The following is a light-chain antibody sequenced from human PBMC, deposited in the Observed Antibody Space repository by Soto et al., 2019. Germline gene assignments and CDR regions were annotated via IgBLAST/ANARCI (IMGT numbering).Light chain of an antibody. CDR3: QSYDSILTGSV. CDR1: SXNXGAGYD. J-gene: IGLJ1*01. Sequence: QXVLTQPPSVSGAPXXXXXXXXXGSSXNXGAGYDVHWYQQVPGTAPKLVLYSNTARPSGVPDRFSGSRSGSSASLAITGLQAEDEADYYCQSYDSILTGSVFGTGTKVTVL. V-gene: IGLV1-40*01. CDR2: SNT.